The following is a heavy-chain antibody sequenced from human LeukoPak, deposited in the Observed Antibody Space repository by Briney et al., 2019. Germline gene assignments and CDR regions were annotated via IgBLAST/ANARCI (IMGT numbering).Heavy chain of an antibody. V-gene: IGHV1-8*01. J-gene: IGHJ4*02. D-gene: IGHD3-22*01. CDR2: MNPNSGNT. CDR1: GYTFTSYD. Sequence: ASVKVSCKASGYTFTSYDINWVRQATGQGLEWMGWMNPNSGNTGYAQKFQGRVTITRNTSIRKAYMELSSLRSEDTAVYYCARTYYDSSGYYLGLGYWGQGTLVTVSS. CDR3: ARTYYDSSGYYLGLGY.